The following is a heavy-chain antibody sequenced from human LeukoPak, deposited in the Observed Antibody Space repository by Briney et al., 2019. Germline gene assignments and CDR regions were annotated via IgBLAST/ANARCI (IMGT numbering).Heavy chain of an antibody. J-gene: IGHJ4*02. CDR3: AKDGGGLSGYDWFDD. D-gene: IGHD5-12*01. V-gene: IGHV3-7*01. CDR1: GFTFNW. Sequence: PGGSLRLSCAASGFTFNWMTWVRQAPGKGLEWVANMNEDGSAKYYVDSVKGRFTISRDNAKNSLYLQMNSLRDEDTAVYYCAKDGGGLSGYDWFDDWGQGPLVTVPS. CDR2: MNEDGSAK.